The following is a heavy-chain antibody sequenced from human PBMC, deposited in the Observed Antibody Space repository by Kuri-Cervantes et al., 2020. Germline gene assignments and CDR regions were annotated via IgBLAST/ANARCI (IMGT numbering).Heavy chain of an antibody. J-gene: IGHJ4*02. CDR1: GYGFTSYW. CDR3: ARRLLAVAGRYFDY. Sequence: GGSLRLSCKGSGYGFTSYWIGWVRQMPGKGLEWMGIIYPGDSDTRYSPSFQGQVTISADKSISTAYLQWSSLKASDTAMYYCARRLLAVAGRYFDYWGQGTLVTVSS. D-gene: IGHD6-19*01. CDR2: IYPGDSDT. V-gene: IGHV5-51*01.